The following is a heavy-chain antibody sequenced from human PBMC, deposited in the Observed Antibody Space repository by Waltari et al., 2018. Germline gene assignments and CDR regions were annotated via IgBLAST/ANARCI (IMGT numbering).Heavy chain of an antibody. D-gene: IGHD5-12*01. CDR1: GYTFTDYS. J-gene: IGHJ6*03. CDR3: AAGIVDIAIYYMDV. CDR2: GDPEDGET. V-gene: IGHV1-69-2*01. Sequence: EVQLVQSGAEVKKPGATVKISCQVSGYTFTDYSIHWLPPAPGKGLEWMGLGDPEDGETIYAEKFQGRVTITEDTSTDTAYMELSSLRSEDTAVYYCAAGIVDIAIYYMDVWGKGTTVTDSS.